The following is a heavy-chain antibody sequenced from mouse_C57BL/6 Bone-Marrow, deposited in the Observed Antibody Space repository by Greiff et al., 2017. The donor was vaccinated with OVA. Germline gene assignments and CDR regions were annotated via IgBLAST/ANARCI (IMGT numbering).Heavy chain of an antibody. CDR1: GYSITSGYY. J-gene: IGHJ4*01. D-gene: IGHD2-3*01. CDR2: ISYDGSN. CDR3: ARRLYDGYYEGNAMDY. V-gene: IGHV3-6*01. Sequence: EVQLVESGPGLVKPSQSLSLTCSVTGYSITSGYYWNWIRQFPGNKLEWMGYISYDGSNNYNPSLKNRISITRDTSKNQFFLKLNSVTTEDTATYYCARRLYDGYYEGNAMDYWGQGTSVTVSS.